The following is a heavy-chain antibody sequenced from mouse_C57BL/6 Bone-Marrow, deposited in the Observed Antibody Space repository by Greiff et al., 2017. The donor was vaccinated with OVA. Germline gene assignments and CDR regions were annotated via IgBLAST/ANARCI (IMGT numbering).Heavy chain of an antibody. J-gene: IGHJ1*03. V-gene: IGHV1-82*01. Sequence: QVQLQQSGPELVKPGASVKISCKASGYAFSSSWMNWVKQRPGKGLEWIGRIYPGDGDTNYNGKFKGKATLTADKSSSTAYMQLSILTSEDSAVYFCAREYDYDWYFDVWGTGTTVTVSS. CDR1: GYAFSSSW. CDR2: IYPGDGDT. D-gene: IGHD2-4*01. CDR3: AREYDYDWYFDV.